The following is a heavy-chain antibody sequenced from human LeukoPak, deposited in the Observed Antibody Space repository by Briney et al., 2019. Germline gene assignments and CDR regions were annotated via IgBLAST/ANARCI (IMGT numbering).Heavy chain of an antibody. Sequence: GGSLRLSCAVSGFTFSDYSMNWVRQAPGKGLEWVSSITTTTSYKFYADSVRGRFTISRDNAKNSLYLEMNSLRAEDTAVYYCAREGRKDTGEIDYWGQGVLVTVSS. J-gene: IGHJ4*02. V-gene: IGHV3-21*01. D-gene: IGHD2-15*01. CDR2: ITTTTSYK. CDR3: AREGRKDTGEIDY. CDR1: GFTFSDYS.